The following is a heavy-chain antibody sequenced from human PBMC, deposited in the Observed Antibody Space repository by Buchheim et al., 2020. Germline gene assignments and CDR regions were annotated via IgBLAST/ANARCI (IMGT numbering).Heavy chain of an antibody. CDR1: GGSFSGYY. CDR3: ARGRLGDRYCSSTSCYYFDY. J-gene: IGHJ4*02. V-gene: IGHV4-34*01. CDR2: INHSGST. D-gene: IGHD2-2*01. Sequence: QVQLQQWGAGLLKPSETLSLTCAVYGGSFSGYYWSWIRQPPGKGLEWIGEINHSGSTNYNPSLKSRVTISVDTSKNQFSLKLSSVTAADTAVYYCARGRLGDRYCSSTSCYYFDYWGQGTL.